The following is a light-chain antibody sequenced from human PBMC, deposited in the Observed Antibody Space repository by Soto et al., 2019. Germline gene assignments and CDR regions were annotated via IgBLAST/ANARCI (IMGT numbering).Light chain of an antibody. J-gene: IGLJ3*02. CDR1: SSGVGTYNF. CDR3: SSYTSSSTLVV. CDR2: DVS. V-gene: IGLV2-14*03. Sequence: QSALTQPASVSGSPGQSITISCTGTSSGVGTYNFVSWYQQHPGTVPKLIIFDVSNRPSGVSHRFSGSKSGNTASLTISGLQAEDEADYYCSSYTSSSTLVVFGGGTKLTVL.